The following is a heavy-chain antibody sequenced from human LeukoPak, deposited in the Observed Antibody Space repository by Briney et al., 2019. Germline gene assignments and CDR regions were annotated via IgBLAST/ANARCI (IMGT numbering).Heavy chain of an antibody. J-gene: IGHJ5*02. CDR3: ARVSSTRYWFDP. D-gene: IGHD1-14*01. Sequence: SETLSLTCTVSGGSVSSGSYYWSWIRQPPGKGLEWIGYIYYSGSTNYNPSLKSRVTISVDTSKNQFSPKLTSVTAADTAVYSCARVSSTRYWFDPWGQGTLVTVSS. V-gene: IGHV4-61*01. CDR1: GGSVSSGSYY. CDR2: IYYSGST.